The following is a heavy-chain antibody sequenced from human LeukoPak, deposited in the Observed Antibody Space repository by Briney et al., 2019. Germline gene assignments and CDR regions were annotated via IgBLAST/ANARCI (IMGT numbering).Heavy chain of an antibody. CDR3: ALGYSYGFANY. V-gene: IGHV3-9*01. CDR2: ISWNSGSI. CDR1: GFTFDDYA. Sequence: PGGSLRLSCAASGFTFDDYAMHWVRQAPGKGLEWVSGISWNSGSIGYADSVKGRFTISRDSAKNSLYLQMNSLRAEDTALYYCALGYSYGFANYWGQGTLVTVSS. J-gene: IGHJ4*02. D-gene: IGHD5-18*01.